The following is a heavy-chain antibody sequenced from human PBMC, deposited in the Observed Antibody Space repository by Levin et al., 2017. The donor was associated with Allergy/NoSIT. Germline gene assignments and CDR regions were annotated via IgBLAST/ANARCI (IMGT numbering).Heavy chain of an antibody. V-gene: IGHV4-59*08. J-gene: IGHJ4*02. CDR1: GDSIGGYY. CDR3: ARSRTSGTYYGWSY. D-gene: IGHD1-26*01. CDR2: INYSGNT. Sequence: PSETLSLTCIVSGDSIGGYYWSWARLPPGKGLEWIGYINYSGNTNYNPSLKSRVTVSVDTSKNQFSLKLSSVTAADTAVYYCARSRTSGTYYGWSYWGQGILVTVSS.